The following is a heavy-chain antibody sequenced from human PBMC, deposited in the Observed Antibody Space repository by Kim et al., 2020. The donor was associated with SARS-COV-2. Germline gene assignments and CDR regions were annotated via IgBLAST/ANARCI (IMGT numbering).Heavy chain of an antibody. CDR1: GGTFSSYA. D-gene: IGHD5-12*01. Sequence: SVKVSCKASGGTFSSYAISWVRQAPGQGLDWMGGIIPIFGTANYARKFQGRVTITADESTSTAYMELSSLRSEDTAVYYCARVNGYDYYFDYWGQGTLVTVSS. V-gene: IGHV1-69*13. CDR3: ARVNGYDYYFDY. CDR2: IIPIFGTA. J-gene: IGHJ4*02.